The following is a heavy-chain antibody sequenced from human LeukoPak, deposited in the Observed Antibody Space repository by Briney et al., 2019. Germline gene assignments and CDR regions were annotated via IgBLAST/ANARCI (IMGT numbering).Heavy chain of an antibody. CDR1: GFTFSSYA. D-gene: IGHD4-23*01. CDR2: MDDTGAHT. J-gene: IGHJ6*03. Sequence: PGGSLRLSCAASGFTFSSYAMQWVRQAPDKRLEYVSGMDDTGAHTYYADSVKGRFTISRDNSKNTLYLQMGSLRAEDMAVYYCARGTVVRYYYYYMDVWGKGTTVTVSS. V-gene: IGHV3-64*02. CDR3: ARGTVVRYYYYYMDV.